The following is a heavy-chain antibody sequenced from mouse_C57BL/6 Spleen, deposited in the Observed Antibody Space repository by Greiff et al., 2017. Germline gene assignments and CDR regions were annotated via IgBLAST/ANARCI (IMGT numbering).Heavy chain of an antibody. V-gene: IGHV1-82*01. J-gene: IGHJ1*03. CDR3: ARNWDFDV. CDR1: GYAFSSSW. CDR2: IYPGDGDT. Sequence: VQLMESGPELVKPGASVKISCKASGYAFSSSWMNWVKQRPGKGLEWIGRIYPGDGDTNYNGKFKGKATLTADKSSSTAYMQLSSLTSEDSAVYFCARNWDFDVWGTGTTVTVSS.